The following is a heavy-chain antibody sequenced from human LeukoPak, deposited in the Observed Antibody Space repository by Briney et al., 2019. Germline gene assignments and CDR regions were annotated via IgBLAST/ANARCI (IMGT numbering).Heavy chain of an antibody. D-gene: IGHD2-15*01. CDR1: GYTFTSYG. Sequence: ASVKVSCKASGYTFTSYGISWVRQAPGQGLEWMGWISAYNGNTNYAQKLQGRVTMTTDTSTSTAYMELRSLRSDDTAVYYCARWTALGYCSGGSCYSFDYWGQGTLVTVSS. CDR3: ARWTALGYCSGGSCYSFDY. CDR2: ISAYNGNT. V-gene: IGHV1-18*01. J-gene: IGHJ4*02.